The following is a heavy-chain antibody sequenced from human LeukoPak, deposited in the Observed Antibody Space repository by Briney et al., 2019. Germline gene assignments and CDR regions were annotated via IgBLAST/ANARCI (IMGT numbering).Heavy chain of an antibody. J-gene: IGHJ4*02. CDR2: IYCSGST. Sequence: SETLSLTCTVSGGSVSSSIYYWGWIRQPPGKGLEWIGSIYCSGSTSYNPSLKSRVTISVDTSKNQFSLELTSVTAADTAVYYCASRNDILTGYVFDFWGQGTLVTVSS. CDR1: GGSVSSSIYY. CDR3: ASRNDILTGYVFDF. V-gene: IGHV4-39*01. D-gene: IGHD3-9*01.